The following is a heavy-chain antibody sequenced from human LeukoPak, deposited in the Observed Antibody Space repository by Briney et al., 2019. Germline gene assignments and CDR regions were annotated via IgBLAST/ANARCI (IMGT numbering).Heavy chain of an antibody. V-gene: IGHV1-8*01. J-gene: IGHJ6*03. CDR3: ATTSTGGYFYYYYMDV. CDR2: MNPNSGNT. D-gene: IGHD7-27*01. Sequence: ASAKVSCKASGYTFASYDINWVRQATGQGLEWMGWMNPNSGNTGYAQKFQGRVTMTRNTSISTAYMELSSLRSEDTAVYYCATTSTGGYFYYYYMDVWGKGTTVPVSS. CDR1: GYTFASYD.